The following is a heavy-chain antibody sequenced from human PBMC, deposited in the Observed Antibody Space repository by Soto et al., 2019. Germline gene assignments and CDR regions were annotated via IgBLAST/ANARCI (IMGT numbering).Heavy chain of an antibody. CDR2: IWHDGSDK. Sequence: PGGSLRLSCVASGFTFKNYGIHWARQAPGKGLEWVAVIWHDGSDKDYADSVKGRFTISRDNSKSTSYLQMNSLRAEDTAVYFCARDRRVLVAAKGGFDCWGQGTLVSVSS. CDR3: ARDRRVLVAAKGGFDC. J-gene: IGHJ4*02. CDR1: GFTFKNYG. D-gene: IGHD2-15*01. V-gene: IGHV3-33*01.